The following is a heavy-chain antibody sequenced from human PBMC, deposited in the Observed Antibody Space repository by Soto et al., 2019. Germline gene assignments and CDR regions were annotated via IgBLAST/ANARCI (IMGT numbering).Heavy chain of an antibody. Sequence: PSETLSLTCTVSGGSISSYYWSWIRQPPGKGLEWIGYIYYSGSTNYNPSLKSRVTISVDTSKNQFSLKLSSVTAADTAVYYCARASAGGDDFWSGYYGYYYYYYMDVWGKGTTVTVSS. J-gene: IGHJ6*03. V-gene: IGHV4-59*01. CDR2: IYYSGST. D-gene: IGHD3-3*01. CDR1: GGSISSYY. CDR3: ARASAGGDDFWSGYYGYYYYYYMDV.